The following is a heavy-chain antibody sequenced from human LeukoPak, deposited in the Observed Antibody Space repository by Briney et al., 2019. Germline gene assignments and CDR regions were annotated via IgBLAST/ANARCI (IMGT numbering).Heavy chain of an antibody. Sequence: GGSLRLSCAASGFTFSDYYMSWIRQAPGKGLEWVSYISSSGSTMYYGDSVKGRFTISRDNAKNSLYLQMNSLRAEDTAVYYCARGPLQLVYHYYYYMDVWGKGTTVTISS. J-gene: IGHJ6*03. CDR3: ARGPLQLVYHYYYYMDV. CDR2: ISSSGSTM. CDR1: GFTFSDYY. V-gene: IGHV3-11*01. D-gene: IGHD6-13*01.